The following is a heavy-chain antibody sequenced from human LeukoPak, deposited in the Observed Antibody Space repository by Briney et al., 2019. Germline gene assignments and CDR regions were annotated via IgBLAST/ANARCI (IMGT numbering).Heavy chain of an antibody. V-gene: IGHV4-31*03. J-gene: IGHJ4*02. Sequence: SQTLSLTCTVSGGSFSSGGYYWSWIRQHPGKGLEWIGYIYYSGSTYYNPSLKSRVTISVDTSKNQFSLKLSSVTAADTAVYYCARTFGYGGNSIYDYWGQGTLVTVSS. D-gene: IGHD4-23*01. CDR1: GGSFSSGGYY. CDR2: IYYSGST. CDR3: ARTFGYGGNSIYDY.